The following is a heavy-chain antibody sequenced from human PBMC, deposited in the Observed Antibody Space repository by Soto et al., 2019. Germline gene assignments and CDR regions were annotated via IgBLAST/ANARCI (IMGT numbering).Heavy chain of an antibody. J-gene: IGHJ4*02. D-gene: IGHD3-10*01. V-gene: IGHV3-21*06. Sequence: GGSLRLSCSASGFNFNSYTMNWVRQAPGKGLEWVSSISRSSDRTYYADSVKGRFAIFRANAENSVYLQVNSLRAEDTAVYYCERGGAYFGEFNYFVYWGPGIQVTVYS. CDR1: GFNFNSYT. CDR3: ERGGAYFGEFNYFVY. CDR2: ISRSSDRT.